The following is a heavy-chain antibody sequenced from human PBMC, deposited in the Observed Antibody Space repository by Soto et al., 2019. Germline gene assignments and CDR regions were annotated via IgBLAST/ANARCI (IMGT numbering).Heavy chain of an antibody. Sequence: PSETLSLTCTVSGGSISSYYWSWIRQPPGKGLEWIGYIYYSGSTNYNPSLKSRVTISVDTSKNQFSLKLSSVTAADTAVYYCARTKWDSYGFEFDPWGQGTLVTVSS. D-gene: IGHD5-18*01. CDR3: ARTKWDSYGFEFDP. V-gene: IGHV4-59*01. J-gene: IGHJ5*02. CDR1: GGSISSYY. CDR2: IYYSGST.